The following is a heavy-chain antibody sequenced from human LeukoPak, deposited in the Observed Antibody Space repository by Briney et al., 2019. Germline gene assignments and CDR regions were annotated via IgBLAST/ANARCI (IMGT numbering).Heavy chain of an antibody. V-gene: IGHV4-39*07. Sequence: PSETLSLTCTVSGGSISSSSYYWGWIRQPPGKGLEWIGEINHSGSTNYNPSLKSRVTISVDTSKNQFSLKLSSVTAADTAVYYCARVDSYGFFTRDYYFDYWGQGTLVTVSS. CDR1: GGSISSSSYY. CDR2: INHSGST. CDR3: ARVDSYGFFTRDYYFDY. J-gene: IGHJ4*02. D-gene: IGHD5-18*01.